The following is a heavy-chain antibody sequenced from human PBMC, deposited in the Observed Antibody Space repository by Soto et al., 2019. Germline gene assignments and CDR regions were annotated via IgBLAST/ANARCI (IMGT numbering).Heavy chain of an antibody. CDR3: GAQYSSSQGKLGGGMDV. D-gene: IGHD6-13*01. CDR1: GGTFSSYA. V-gene: IGHV1-69*01. CDR2: IIPIFGTA. Sequence: QVQLVQSGAEVKKPGSSVKVSCKASGGTFSSYAISWVRQAPGQGLEWMGGIIPIFGTANYAQKFQGRVTITADESTSTAYMELSSLRSEDTAVYYCGAQYSSSQGKLGGGMDVWGQGTTVTVSS. J-gene: IGHJ6*02.